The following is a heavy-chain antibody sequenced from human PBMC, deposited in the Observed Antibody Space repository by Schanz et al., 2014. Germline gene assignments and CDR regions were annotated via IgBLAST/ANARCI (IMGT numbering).Heavy chain of an antibody. CDR3: ARARVVSGVLDI. CDR2: MNANSGKT. Sequence: QSGAEVRKPGSSVKVSCKASGYTFTSYDINFVRLSTGQGLEWMGWMNANSGKTGYAQKLQGRVTMTRSTSISTAYMDLRSLRSDDTAVYYCARARVVSGVLDIWRHGTAVIVSS. D-gene: IGHD2-15*01. J-gene: IGHJ6*02. V-gene: IGHV1-8*01. CDR1: GYTFTSYD.